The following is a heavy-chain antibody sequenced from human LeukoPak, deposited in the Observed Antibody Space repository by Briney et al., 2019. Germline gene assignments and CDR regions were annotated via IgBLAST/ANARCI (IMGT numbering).Heavy chain of an antibody. CDR1: GFTVSSNY. V-gene: IGHV3-53*01. D-gene: IGHD1-26*01. CDR2: IYSGGST. CDR3: ARGGSYLSACDI. Sequence: GGSLRLSCAASGFTVSSNYMSWVRQAPGKGLEWVSIIYSGGSTFYADSVKGRFTISRDNSKNTLYLQMNSLRAEDTAVYYCARGGSYLSACDIWGQGTMVTVSS. J-gene: IGHJ3*02.